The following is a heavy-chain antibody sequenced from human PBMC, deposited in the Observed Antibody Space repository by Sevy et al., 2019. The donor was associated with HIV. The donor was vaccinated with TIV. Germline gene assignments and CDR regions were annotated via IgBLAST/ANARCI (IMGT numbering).Heavy chain of an antibody. CDR1: GFTFGDYA. Sequence: GGSLRLSCTASGFTFGDYAMSWFRQAPGKGLEWVGFIRSKAYGGTTEYAASGKGRFTISRDDYKSLAYLQMNSQKTEDTAVYYCTRDPAMVRGVPYYYYYGMDVWGQGTTVTVSS. CDR3: TRDPAMVRGVPYYYYYGMDV. J-gene: IGHJ6*02. D-gene: IGHD3-10*01. CDR2: IRSKAYGGTT. V-gene: IGHV3-49*03.